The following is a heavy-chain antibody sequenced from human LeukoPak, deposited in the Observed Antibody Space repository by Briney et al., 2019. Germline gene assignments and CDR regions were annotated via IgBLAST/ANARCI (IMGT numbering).Heavy chain of an antibody. CDR2: INPNTAGT. D-gene: IGHD3-10*02. J-gene: IGHJ6*02. CDR3: ARDLCSSYRGRNPLSADYGMDV. V-gene: IGHV1-2*02. CDR1: GYTFTTFY. Sequence: GASVKVSCKASGYTFTTFYLNWVRQAPGQGPEWIGWINPNTAGTNYAQKFQGRATLTRDTSLSTVYLELRRLRSDDTAIYFCARDLCSSYRGRNPLSADYGMDVWGQGTTVTVSS.